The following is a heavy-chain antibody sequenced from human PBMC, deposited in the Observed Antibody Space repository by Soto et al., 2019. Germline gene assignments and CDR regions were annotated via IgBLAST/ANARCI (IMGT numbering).Heavy chain of an antibody. D-gene: IGHD4-17*01. CDR3: ARDQLRGDYYYYYGMDV. Sequence: GGSLRLSCAASGFTVSSNYMSWVRQAPGKGLEWVSVIYSGGSTYYADSVKGRFTISRDNSKNTLYLQMNSLRAEDTAVYYCARDQLRGDYYYYYGMDVWGQGTTVTVSS. CDR2: IYSGGST. V-gene: IGHV3-53*01. J-gene: IGHJ6*02. CDR1: GFTVSSNY.